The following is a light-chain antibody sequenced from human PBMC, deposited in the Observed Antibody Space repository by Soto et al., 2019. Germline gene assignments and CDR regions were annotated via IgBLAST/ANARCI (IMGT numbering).Light chain of an antibody. Sequence: ILLTQSPGTLSLSPGERSTLSCRASQSVSKNYLAWYKQKPGQAPRLLIYGASNRETGIPDRFSGSGAGPEFTLTISRLEPEDVAVYYCPQYGSSPTTFGQGTKVDIK. CDR2: GAS. V-gene: IGKV3-20*01. J-gene: IGKJ1*01. CDR1: QSVSKNY. CDR3: PQYGSSPTT.